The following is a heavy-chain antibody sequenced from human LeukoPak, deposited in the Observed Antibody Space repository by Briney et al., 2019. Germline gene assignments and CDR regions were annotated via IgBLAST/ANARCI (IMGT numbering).Heavy chain of an antibody. Sequence: PSQTLSLTCTVSGGSISGGDYYWSWIRQPPGKGLEWIGYIYYSGSTYYNPSLKSRVTISVDTSKNQFSLKLSSVTAADTAVYYCARVDGRDGYSPFDYWGQGTLVTVSS. D-gene: IGHD5-24*01. V-gene: IGHV4-30-4*08. CDR3: ARVDGRDGYSPFDY. CDR1: GGSISGGDYY. J-gene: IGHJ4*02. CDR2: IYYSGST.